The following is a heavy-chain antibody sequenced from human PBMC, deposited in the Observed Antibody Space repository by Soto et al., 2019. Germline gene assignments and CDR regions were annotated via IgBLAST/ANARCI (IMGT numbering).Heavy chain of an antibody. CDR3: ARSRKYRNSSDRHKRWFAP. J-gene: IGHJ5*02. CDR1: GGSISSSRYY. V-gene: IGHV4-39*01. D-gene: IGHD6-6*01. CDR2: IYYSGST. Sequence: SETLSLTCTVYGGSISSSRYYWGWIRQPPGKGLEWIGSIYYSGSTYYNPSLKSRVTIYVDTSKNQFSLKLSSVTAADTAVYYCARSRKYRNSSDRHKRWFAPWGQGTLVTVS.